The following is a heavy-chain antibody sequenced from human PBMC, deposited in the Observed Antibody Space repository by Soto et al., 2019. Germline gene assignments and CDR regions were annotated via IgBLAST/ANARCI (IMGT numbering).Heavy chain of an antibody. D-gene: IGHD3-16*01. CDR3: AKDGGLGLPDY. J-gene: IGHJ4*02. CDR1: GVTFSSYG. V-gene: IGHV3-30*18. CDR2: ISYDGSNK. Sequence: GGSLRLSCAASGVTFSSYGTHWVRQAPGKGLEWVAVISYDGSNKYYADSVKGRFTISRDNSKNTLYLQMNSLRAEDTAVYYCAKDGGLGLPDYWGQGTLVTVSS.